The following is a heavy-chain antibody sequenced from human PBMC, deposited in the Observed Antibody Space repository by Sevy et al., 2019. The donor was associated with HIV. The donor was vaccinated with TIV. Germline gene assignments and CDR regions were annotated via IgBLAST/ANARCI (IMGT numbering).Heavy chain of an antibody. V-gene: IGHV4-59*01. D-gene: IGHD2-2*01. CDR1: GGSISSYY. CDR2: IYYSGST. J-gene: IGHJ5*02. Sequence: SETLSLTCTVSGGSISSYYWSWIRQPPGKGLEWIGYIYYSGSTNYNPSLKSRVPISVDTSKNQFPLKLSSVTAADTAGYYCAREGGGSSIPFDPWGQGTLVTVSS. CDR3: AREGGGSSIPFDP.